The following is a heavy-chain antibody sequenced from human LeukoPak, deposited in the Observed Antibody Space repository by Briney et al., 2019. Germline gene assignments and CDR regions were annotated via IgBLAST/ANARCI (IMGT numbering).Heavy chain of an antibody. D-gene: IGHD2-2*01. CDR3: AKHTSITYAHFDF. V-gene: IGHV1-8*01. CDR1: GYTFTSYD. J-gene: IGHJ4*02. Sequence: GASVKVSCKASGYTFTSYDINWVRQATGQGLEWMGWMNPNSGNTGYAQKFQGRVTMTRNTSISTAYMELSSLRSEDTAVYYCAKHTSITYAHFDFWGQGSLVTVSS. CDR2: MNPNSGNT.